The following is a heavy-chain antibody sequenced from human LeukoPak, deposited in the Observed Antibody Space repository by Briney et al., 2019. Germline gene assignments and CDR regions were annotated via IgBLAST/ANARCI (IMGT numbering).Heavy chain of an antibody. J-gene: IGHJ4*02. V-gene: IGHV3-7*03. CDR3: ARHPDYYDSSGYYKGFDC. CDR1: GFTFTSYW. Sequence: GGSLRLSCAASGFTFTSYWMSWVRQAPGKGLEWVASIKQDGSEKYYVDSVKGRYTISRDNAKNSLNLQMNSLRTEDTAVYYCARHPDYYDSSGYYKGFDCWGQGTLVTVSS. CDR2: IKQDGSEK. D-gene: IGHD3-22*01.